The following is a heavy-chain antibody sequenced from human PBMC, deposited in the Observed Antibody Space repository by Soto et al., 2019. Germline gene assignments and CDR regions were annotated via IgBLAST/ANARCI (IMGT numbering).Heavy chain of an antibody. CDR2: ISGGGCST. Sequence: EVQLLESGGGLVQPGGSLRLSCAASGFPFSNYAMNCVRQAPGKGLEWVSTISGGGCSTYYADSVKGRFTVSRDNSKNTLYLKMNSLRAEDTDVYYCAKTSSGWPYYFAYWGQGTLVTVSS. V-gene: IGHV3-23*01. CDR3: AKTSSGWPYYFAY. D-gene: IGHD3-22*01. J-gene: IGHJ4*02. CDR1: GFPFSNYA.